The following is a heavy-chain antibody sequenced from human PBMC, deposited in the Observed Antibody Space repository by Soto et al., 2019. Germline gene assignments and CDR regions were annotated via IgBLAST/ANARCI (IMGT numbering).Heavy chain of an antibody. J-gene: IGHJ6*02. CDR1: GGTFSNYA. Sequence: QVQLVQSGAEVKKPGSSVKVSCKVSGGTFSNYAIDWVRLAPGHGLEWMGGIVPIFGTTYYTQKFQGRATIIADDSTTPAYVEMSSLRSEDTAIYYCARVEAVAGLYNYHGLDVWGQGTAVTVSS. D-gene: IGHD6-19*01. CDR2: IVPIFGTT. V-gene: IGHV1-69*12. CDR3: ARVEAVAGLYNYHGLDV.